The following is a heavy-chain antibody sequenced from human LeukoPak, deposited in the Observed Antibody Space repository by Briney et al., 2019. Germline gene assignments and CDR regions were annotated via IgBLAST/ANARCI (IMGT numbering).Heavy chain of an antibody. V-gene: IGHV4-59*01. Sequence: SQTLSLTCTVSGGPLSAYYWTWIRQPPGKGLEWIGYIYDSGSTNYNPSLKSRVTISVDTSKNQFSLKLTSVTAADTAVYYCATGETGSTLGGYWGQGTLVTVSS. J-gene: IGHJ4*02. CDR2: IYDSGST. CDR3: ATGETGSTLGGY. CDR1: GGPLSAYY. D-gene: IGHD1-1*01.